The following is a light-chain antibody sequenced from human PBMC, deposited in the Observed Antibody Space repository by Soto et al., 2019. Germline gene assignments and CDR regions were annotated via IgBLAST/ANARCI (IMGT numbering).Light chain of an antibody. CDR3: QQSYNTPS. Sequence: DIQMTQSPSSVSASVEDRVIITCRASQSISNHLNWYQQKPGKAPNLLIYAASSLRSGVPSKFSGSGSGTDFTLTISSLQPEDAATYYCQQSYNTPSFGQGTRLEIK. CDR1: QSISNH. CDR2: AAS. J-gene: IGKJ5*01. V-gene: IGKV1-39*01.